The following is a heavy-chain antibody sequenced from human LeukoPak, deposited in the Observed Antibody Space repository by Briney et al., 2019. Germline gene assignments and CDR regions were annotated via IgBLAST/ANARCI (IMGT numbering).Heavy chain of an antibody. CDR1: GGYIRSYY. CDR2: IYTSGST. D-gene: IGHD3-22*01. J-gene: IGHJ5*02. Sequence: PSETLSLTCTLSGGYIRSYYWSWIRQPAGKGLEWIGRIYTSGSTNYNPSLKSRVTMSVDTSKNQFSLKLSSVTAADTAVYYCARGPVLPYSSGYYFPWGQGTLVTVSS. V-gene: IGHV4-4*07. CDR3: ARGPVLPYSSGYYFP.